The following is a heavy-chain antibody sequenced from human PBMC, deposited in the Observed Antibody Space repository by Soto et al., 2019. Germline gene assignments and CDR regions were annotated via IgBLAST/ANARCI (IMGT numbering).Heavy chain of an antibody. CDR3: AKGSASSRPYYFDY. J-gene: IGHJ4*02. D-gene: IGHD2-2*01. CDR2: ITGSGGDS. CDR1: GFSFSTYV. V-gene: IGHV3-23*01. Sequence: PGGSLRVSCAASGFSFSTYVMSWVRQAPGKGLEWVSAITGSGGDSYHADSVKGRFTISRDNTKNTLYLQMNSLRAEDTAVYYCAKGSASSRPYYFDYWGQGTPVTVSS.